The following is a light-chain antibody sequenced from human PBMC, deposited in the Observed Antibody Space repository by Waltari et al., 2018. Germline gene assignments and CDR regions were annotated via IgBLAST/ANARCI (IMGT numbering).Light chain of an antibody. J-gene: IGKJ3*01. CDR2: AAA. Sequence: IQLTQSPSSLSPSVGDRVTITCRAGRTVSTYLNWYQQKPGKAPKLLIYAAAILHSGVPSRFSGSGSGTEFSLTIASLQPEDSATYYCQQSFDSVFTFGPGTTVNV. CDR1: RTVSTY. V-gene: IGKV1-39*01. CDR3: QQSFDSVFT.